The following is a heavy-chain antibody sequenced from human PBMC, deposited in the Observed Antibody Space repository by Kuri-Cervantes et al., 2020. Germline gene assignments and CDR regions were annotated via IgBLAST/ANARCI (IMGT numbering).Heavy chain of an antibody. J-gene: IGHJ3*02. CDR2: ISYDGSNK. D-gene: IGHD4-23*01. CDR1: GFTFSSYG. Sequence: GGSLRLSCAASGFTFSSYGMHWVRQAPGKGLEWVAVISYDGSNKYYADSVKGRFTISRDNSKNTLYLQMNSLRGEDTAVYYCAKDFHGGNSARSAFDSWGQGTMVTVSS. V-gene: IGHV3-30*18. CDR3: AKDFHGGNSARSAFDS.